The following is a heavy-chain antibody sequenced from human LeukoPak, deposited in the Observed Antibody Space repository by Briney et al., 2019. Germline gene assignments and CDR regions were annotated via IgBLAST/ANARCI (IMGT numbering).Heavy chain of an antibody. CDR2: ISAYNGNT. J-gene: IGHJ3*02. CDR1: GYTFTSYG. V-gene: IGHV1-18*01. Sequence: ASVKVSCKASGYTFTSYGISWVRQAPGRGLEWMGWISAYNGNTNYAQKLQGRVPMTTDTSTSTAYMELRSLRSDDTAVYYCARTCGGDCFNAFDIWGQGTMVTVSS. D-gene: IGHD2-21*02. CDR3: ARTCGGDCFNAFDI.